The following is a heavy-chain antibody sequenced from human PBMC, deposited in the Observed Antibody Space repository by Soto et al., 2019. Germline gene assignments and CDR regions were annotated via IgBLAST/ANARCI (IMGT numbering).Heavy chain of an antibody. CDR2: IYYSGST. J-gene: IGHJ5*02. CDR3: ARALLWFGARNWFDP. D-gene: IGHD3-10*01. CDR1: GGSISSYY. V-gene: IGHV4-59*12. Sequence: ETLSLTCTVSGGSISSYYWSWIRQPPGKGLEWIGYIYYSGSTYYNPSLKSRVTISVDTSKNQFSLKLSSVTAADTAVYYCARALLWFGARNWFDPWGQGTLVTVSS.